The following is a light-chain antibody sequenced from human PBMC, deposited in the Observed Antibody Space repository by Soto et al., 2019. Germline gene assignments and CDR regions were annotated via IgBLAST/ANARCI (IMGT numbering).Light chain of an antibody. CDR2: GAS. CDR3: QQYGGSPIT. CDR1: QSGSRR. V-gene: IGKV3-20*01. Sequence: VLTQSPGTLSLSPGGRATLSRRASQSGSRRLAWYQQRPGQSPRLLISGASMRASGVPVRFIGSGSGTDFTLTITRLEPEDFAVYYCQQYGGSPITFGLGTRLEIK. J-gene: IGKJ5*01.